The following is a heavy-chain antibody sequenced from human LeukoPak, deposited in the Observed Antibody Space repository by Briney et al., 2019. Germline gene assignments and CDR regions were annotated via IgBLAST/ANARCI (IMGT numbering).Heavy chain of an antibody. CDR2: ISISGGT. D-gene: IGHD1-26*01. Sequence: GTSLRLSCAASGFTFNTYAMSWVRQAPGKGLEWVSVISISGGTYYADSVKGRFTISRDISKNTVFLQMDSLRVEDTAVYYCTKHGERGTNRFDYWGQGTLVTASS. J-gene: IGHJ4*02. CDR1: GFTFNTYA. CDR3: TKHGERGTNRFDY. V-gene: IGHV3-23*01.